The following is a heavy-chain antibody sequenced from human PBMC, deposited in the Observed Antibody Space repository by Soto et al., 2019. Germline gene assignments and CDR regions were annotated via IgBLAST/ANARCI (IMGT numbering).Heavy chain of an antibody. CDR3: ARVSRARYEGRYNSFDP. CDR2: IIPIFGTA. J-gene: IGHJ5*02. CDR1: GGTFSSYA. V-gene: IGHV1-69*13. Sequence: RASVKVACKASGGTFSSYAISWVRQAPGQGPEWMGGIIPIFGTANCAQKVQGRVTITADESTSTAYMELSSLRAKDTAVYYWARVSRARYEGRYNSFDPWGQGTLVTVSS. D-gene: IGHD6-19*01.